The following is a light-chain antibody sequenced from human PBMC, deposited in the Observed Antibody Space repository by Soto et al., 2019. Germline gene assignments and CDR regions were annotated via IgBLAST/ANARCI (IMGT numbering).Light chain of an antibody. CDR3: RSYDSSLRAWV. CDR1: SSNIGAGYD. J-gene: IGLJ3*02. Sequence: QSVLTQPPLVSGAPGQRVTISCTGSSSNIGAGYDVHWYQQLPGTAPKLLIYGNSNRPSGVPDRFSGSNSGTSASLAITGLEAEDEADYYCRSYDSSLRAWVFGGGTQRTVL. V-gene: IGLV1-40*01. CDR2: GNS.